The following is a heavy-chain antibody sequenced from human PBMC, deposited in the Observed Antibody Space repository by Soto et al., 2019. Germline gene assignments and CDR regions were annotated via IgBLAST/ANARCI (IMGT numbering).Heavy chain of an antibody. CDR1: GGSLSDYY. Sequence: PSETLSLTCSVFGGSLSDYYLNWIRQSPGKGLEWIGEILQSGGTNYNPSLESRVTISLDTSKNQFSVRLNSVTAADTAMYFCSTTKIYYTNKFLYGMDVWGQGTTVTVSS. V-gene: IGHV4-34*12. CDR2: ILQSGGT. D-gene: IGHD3-3*01. J-gene: IGHJ6*02. CDR3: STTKIYYTNKFLYGMDV.